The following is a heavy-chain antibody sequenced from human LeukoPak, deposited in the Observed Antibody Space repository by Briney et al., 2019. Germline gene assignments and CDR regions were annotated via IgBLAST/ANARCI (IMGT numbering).Heavy chain of an antibody. CDR1: GFSFSNYV. CDR2: LIGTGAGT. CDR3: AKGSTALLYSCMDV. J-gene: IGHJ6*03. D-gene: IGHD5-18*01. V-gene: IGHV3-23*01. Sequence: PGGSLRLSCAASGFSFSNYVMTLIGTGAGTYYVDSVKGRFTISRDNSKNTLYLQMNSLRAEDTAVYYCAKGSTALLYSCMDVWRKETTVTVSS.